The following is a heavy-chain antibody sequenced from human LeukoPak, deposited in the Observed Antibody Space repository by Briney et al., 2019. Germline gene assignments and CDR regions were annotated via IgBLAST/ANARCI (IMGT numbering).Heavy chain of an antibody. CDR2: ISSGGTP. CDR3: ARGGAGYAFDY. CDR1: GFTFSTNY. D-gene: IGHD5-12*01. J-gene: IGHJ4*02. V-gene: IGHV3-66*02. Sequence: GGSLRLSCAASGFTFSTNYMSWVRQAPGKGLEWVSVISSGGTPYYADSVKGRFTISRDSSENTLYLQMHSLRAEDTAVYYCARGGAGYAFDYWGQGTLVTVSS.